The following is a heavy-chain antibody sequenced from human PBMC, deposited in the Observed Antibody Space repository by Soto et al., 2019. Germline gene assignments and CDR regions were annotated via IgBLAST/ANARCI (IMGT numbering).Heavy chain of an antibody. D-gene: IGHD3-9*01. CDR2: ISGNGGTT. Sequence: EVQLLESVGGLVQPGGSLRLSCAASGFTFSTYAMSWVRQAPGKGLEWVSSISGNGGTTYYADSVKGRFTISRDNSKNTLYLKRTSLRAEDRAVYYCAKAPRYFDWVAFWGQGTLVTVSS. J-gene: IGHJ4*02. CDR3: AKAPRYFDWVAF. CDR1: GFTFSTYA. V-gene: IGHV3-23*01.